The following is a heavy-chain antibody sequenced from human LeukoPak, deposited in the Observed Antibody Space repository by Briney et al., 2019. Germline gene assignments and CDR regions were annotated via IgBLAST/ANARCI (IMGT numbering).Heavy chain of an antibody. V-gene: IGHV3-30*02. CDR1: GFIFSSYG. CDR2: IRYDGSNK. D-gene: IGHD3-10*01. J-gene: IGHJ2*01. CDR3: AKGPDYYGSGSRNWYFDF. Sequence: GGSLRLSCAAAGFIFSSYGMHWVRQAPGKGLEWVAFIRYDGSNKYYADSVKGRFTISRDNSKNTLYLQMNSLRVEDTAVYYCAKGPDYYGSGSRNWYFDFWGRGTLVTVSS.